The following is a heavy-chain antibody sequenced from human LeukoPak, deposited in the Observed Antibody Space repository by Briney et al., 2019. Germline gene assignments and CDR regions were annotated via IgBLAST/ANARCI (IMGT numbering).Heavy chain of an antibody. J-gene: IGHJ6*03. CDR1: GYTFTSYA. CDR3: ARDQSSSWSHYYYMDV. CDR2: INTNTGNP. D-gene: IGHD6-13*01. V-gene: IGHV7-4-1*02. Sequence: GASVKVSCKASGYTFTSYAMNWVRQAPGQGLEWMGWINTNTGNPTYAQGFTGRFVFSLDTSVSTAYLQISSLKAEDTAVYYCARDQSSSWSHYYYMDVWGEGTTVTVSS.